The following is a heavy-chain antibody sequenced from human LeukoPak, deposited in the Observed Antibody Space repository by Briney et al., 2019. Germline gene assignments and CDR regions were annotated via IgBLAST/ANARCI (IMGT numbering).Heavy chain of an antibody. CDR1: GYTFTSYG. CDR2: INPNSGGT. J-gene: IGHJ4*02. Sequence: ASVKVSCKASGYTFTSYGISWVRQAPGQGLEWMGRINPNSGGTNYAQRFQGRVTMTRDTSISTAYMELSRLRSDDTAVYYCARGLDTYYFDSSGYYHGDYWGQGTLVTVSS. D-gene: IGHD3-22*01. V-gene: IGHV1-2*06. CDR3: ARGLDTYYFDSSGYYHGDY.